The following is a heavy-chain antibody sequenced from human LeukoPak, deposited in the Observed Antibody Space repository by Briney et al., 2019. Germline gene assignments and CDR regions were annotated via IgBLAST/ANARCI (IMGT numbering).Heavy chain of an antibody. CDR1: GFTFSSYG. J-gene: IGHJ4*02. D-gene: IGHD3-9*01. Sequence: GGSLRLSCAASGFTFSSYGMSWVRQAPGKGLEWVSAISGSGGSTYYADSVKGRFTISRDNSKNTLYLQMNSLRAEDTAVYYCAKCFTPYDILTGYYGNTYYFDYWGQGTLVTVSS. CDR3: AKCFTPYDILTGYYGNTYYFDY. CDR2: ISGSGGST. V-gene: IGHV3-23*01.